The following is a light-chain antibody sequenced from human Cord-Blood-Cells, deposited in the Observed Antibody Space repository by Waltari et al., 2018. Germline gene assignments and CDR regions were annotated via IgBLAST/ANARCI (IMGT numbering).Light chain of an antibody. V-gene: IGKV3-11*01. Sequence: EIVLTQSQATLSLSPGERATRSCRASQSFSIYLAWYKRKPGQAPRLLIYDASNSATGIPARFSGCGSGTDFTLTISSLEPEDFAVYYCQQRSNWPLFTFGPGTKVDIK. CDR1: QSFSIY. CDR2: DAS. CDR3: QQRSNWPLFT. J-gene: IGKJ3*01.